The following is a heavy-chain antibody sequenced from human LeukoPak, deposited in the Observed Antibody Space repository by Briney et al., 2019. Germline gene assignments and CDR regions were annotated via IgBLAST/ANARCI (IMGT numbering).Heavy chain of an antibody. CDR1: GGFISNYY. CDR3: ARVRFFDSSVLTRKRSYYFDY. J-gene: IGHJ4*02. V-gene: IGHV4-4*07. Sequence: SETLSLTCTVSGGFISNYYWSWIRQPAGKGLEWIGRMYTSGSTNYNSSLKSRVTMSVDTSKNQFSLKLSSVTAADTAVYYCARVRFFDSSVLTRKRSYYFDYWGQGTLVTVSS. D-gene: IGHD3-22*01. CDR2: MYTSGST.